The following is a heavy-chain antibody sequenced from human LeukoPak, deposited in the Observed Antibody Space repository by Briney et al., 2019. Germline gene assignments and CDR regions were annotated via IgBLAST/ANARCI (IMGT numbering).Heavy chain of an antibody. V-gene: IGHV4-59*01. D-gene: IGHD3-3*01. J-gene: IGHJ3*02. CDR2: IYYSGST. CDR3: ARDRGVLRFLEWDPDSDDAFDI. Sequence: SETLSLTCTVSGGSISSYYWSWIRQPPGKGLEWIGYIYYSGSTNYNPSLKSRVTISVDTSKNQFSLKLSSVTAADTAVYYCARDRGVLRFLEWDPDSDDAFDIWGQGTMVTVSS. CDR1: GGSISSYY.